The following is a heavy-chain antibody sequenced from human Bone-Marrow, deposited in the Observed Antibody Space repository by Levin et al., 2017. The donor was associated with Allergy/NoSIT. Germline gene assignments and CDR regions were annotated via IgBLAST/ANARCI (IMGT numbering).Heavy chain of an antibody. CDR2: IYPGDSDI. CDR1: GYSFTTYW. CDR3: TRSTTVAASWGWYFDL. Sequence: KVSCKGSGYSFTTYWIAWVRQMPGKGLEWMGIIYPGDSDIRYSPSFQGQVTISADKSISTAYLQWSSLKASDTAVYYCTRSTTVAASWGWYFDLWGRGTLVTVSS. D-gene: IGHD6-19*01. V-gene: IGHV5-51*01. J-gene: IGHJ2*01.